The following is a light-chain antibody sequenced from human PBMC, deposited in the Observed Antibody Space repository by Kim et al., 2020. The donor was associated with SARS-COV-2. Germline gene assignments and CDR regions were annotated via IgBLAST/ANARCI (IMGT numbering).Light chain of an antibody. CDR3: HSRDSTGNV. CDR1: SIRNYY. CDR2: GKN. J-gene: IGLJ3*02. V-gene: IGLV3-19*01. Sequence: SVALGKTGRTSCRGDSIRNYYATWYQQKPGQAPVLVIYGKNNRPSGIPDRFSGSSLGDTASLTLTGAQAEDEADYYCHSRDSTGNVFGGGTRLTVL.